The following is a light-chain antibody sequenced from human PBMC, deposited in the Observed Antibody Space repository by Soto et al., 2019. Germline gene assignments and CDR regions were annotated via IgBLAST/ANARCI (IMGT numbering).Light chain of an antibody. J-gene: IGKJ2*01. V-gene: IGKV1-9*01. Sequence: IPLTQSPSSLSASVGDRVTITCRASQGIASYLAWYQQKPGKAPKLLIYAASTLQTGVPSSFRGCGSGTDFPLTIGSLQPEDLATYYCQQLHTYPYTFGQGTKLEIK. CDR2: AAS. CDR1: QGIASY. CDR3: QQLHTYPYT.